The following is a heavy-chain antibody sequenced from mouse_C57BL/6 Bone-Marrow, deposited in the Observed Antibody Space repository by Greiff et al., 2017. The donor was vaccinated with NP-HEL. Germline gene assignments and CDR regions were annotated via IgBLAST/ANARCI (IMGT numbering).Heavy chain of an antibody. J-gene: IGHJ3*01. V-gene: IGHV1-22*01. Sequence: EVQLQQSGPELVKPGASVKMSCKASGYTFTDYNMPWVQQSHGKSLEWIGYINPNNGGTSYNQQFKGKATLTVNKSSSTAYMELRSLTSEDSAVYYCAREKGFIRFAYWGQGTLVTVSA. CDR2: INPNNGGT. CDR3: AREKGFIRFAY. D-gene: IGHD1-1*01. CDR1: GYTFTDYN.